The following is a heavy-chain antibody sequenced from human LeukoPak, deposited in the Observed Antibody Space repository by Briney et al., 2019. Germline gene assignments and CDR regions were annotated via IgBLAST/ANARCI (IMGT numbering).Heavy chain of an antibody. J-gene: IGHJ6*03. D-gene: IGHD2-8*01. CDR2: IYTSGST. V-gene: IGHV4-61*02. CDR1: GGSISSGSYY. Sequence: PSQTLSLTCTVSGGSISSGSYYWSWIRQPAGKGLEWIGRIYTSGSTNYNPSLKSRVTISVDTSKNQFSLKLSSVTAADTAVYYCAREGILDFYYYYYMDVWGKGTTVTISS. CDR3: AREGILDFYYYYYMDV.